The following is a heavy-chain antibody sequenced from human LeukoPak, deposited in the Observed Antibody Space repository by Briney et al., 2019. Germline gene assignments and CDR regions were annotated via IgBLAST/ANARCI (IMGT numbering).Heavy chain of an antibody. J-gene: IGHJ4*02. CDR3: ARADSGYDSFDY. CDR1: GDSISSYY. CDR2: IYYSGST. V-gene: IGHV4-59*01. Sequence: SETLSLTCRVSGDSISSYYWSWIRQPPGKGLEWIGYIYYSGSTNYNPCLKSRVTISVDTSKNQFSLKLSSVTAADTAVYYCARADSGYDSFDYWGQGTLVTVSS. D-gene: IGHD5-12*01.